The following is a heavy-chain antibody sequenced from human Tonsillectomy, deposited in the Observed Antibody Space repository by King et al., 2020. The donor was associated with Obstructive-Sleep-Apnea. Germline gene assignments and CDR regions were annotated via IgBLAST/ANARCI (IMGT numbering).Heavy chain of an antibody. V-gene: IGHV3-30*04. J-gene: IGHJ6*02. CDR2: ISYDGSNK. Sequence: VQLVESGGGVVQPGRSLRLSCAASGFTFSSYSMHWVRQAPGKGLEWVAVISYDGSNKYYADSVKGRFSISRDNSKNTLYLQMSSLRAEDMAVYYCASRQMATIYYYYGMDVWGQGTTVTVSS. CDR3: ASRQMATIYYYYGMDV. CDR1: GFTFSSYS. D-gene: IGHD5-24*01.